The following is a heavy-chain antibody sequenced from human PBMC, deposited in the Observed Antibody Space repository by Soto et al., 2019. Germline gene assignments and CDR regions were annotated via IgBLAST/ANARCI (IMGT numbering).Heavy chain of an antibody. J-gene: IGHJ6*03. CDR1: GFTFSSYW. Sequence: GGSLRLSCAASGFTFSSYWMSWVRQAPGKGLEWVANIKQDGSEKYYVDSVKGRFTISRDNAKNSLYLQMNSLRAEDTAVYYCARRLDYDFWSGYNYYYMDVWGKGTTVTVSS. CDR3: ARRLDYDFWSGYNYYYMDV. CDR2: IKQDGSEK. D-gene: IGHD3-3*01. V-gene: IGHV3-7*01.